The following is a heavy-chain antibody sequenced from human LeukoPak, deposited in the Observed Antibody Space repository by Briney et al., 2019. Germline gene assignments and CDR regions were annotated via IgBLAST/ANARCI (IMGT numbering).Heavy chain of an antibody. J-gene: IGHJ4*02. CDR1: GFTFSSYS. V-gene: IGHV3-48*01. D-gene: IGHD6-13*01. CDR3: AKDRGSWYGPEGY. Sequence: GVSLRLSCAASGFTFSSYSMNWVRQAPGKCLECVSYISSSSSTIYYADSVKGRLTISRDNAKSSLYLQMHSLRAEDTAVYYCAKDRGSWYGPEGYWGQGTLVTVSS. CDR2: ISSSSSTI.